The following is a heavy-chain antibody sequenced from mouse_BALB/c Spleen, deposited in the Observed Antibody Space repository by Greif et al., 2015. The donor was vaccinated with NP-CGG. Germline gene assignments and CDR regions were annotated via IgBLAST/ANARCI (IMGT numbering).Heavy chain of an antibody. CDR3: NAGFITTVVATPY. D-gene: IGHD1-1*01. J-gene: IGHJ3*01. CDR1: GFNIKDYY. CDR2: IDPENGDT. V-gene: IGHV14-4*02. Sequence: EVKLMESGAELVRSGASVKLSCTASGFNIKDYYMHWVKQRPEQGLEWIGWIDPENGDTGYAPKFQGKATMTADTSSNTAYLQLSSLTSEDTAVYYCNAGFITTVVATPYWGQGTLVTVSA.